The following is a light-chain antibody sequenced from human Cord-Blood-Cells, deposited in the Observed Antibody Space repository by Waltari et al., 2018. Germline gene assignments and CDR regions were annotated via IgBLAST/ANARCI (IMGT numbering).Light chain of an antibody. V-gene: IGLV2-23*02. CDR3: CSYAGSSTFGV. J-gene: IGLJ3*02. CDR2: EVS. Sequence: QSALLQPASVSGSPGQPITISCTGTSSAVGSYTLVSWYQQHPGKAPNLMIYEVSKRPSGVSNRFSGSKSGNTASLTISGLQAEDEADYYCCSYAGSSTFGVFGGGTKLTVL. CDR1: SSAVGSYTL.